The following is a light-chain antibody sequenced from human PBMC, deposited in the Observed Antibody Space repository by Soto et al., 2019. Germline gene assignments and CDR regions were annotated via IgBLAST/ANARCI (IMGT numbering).Light chain of an antibody. CDR2: KAS. Sequence: DIQMTQSPSTLSASVGDRVTITCRASQSINNCLAWYQQRPGKAPNLLIYKASSLESGVPSRFSGSGSGTEFTLTISSLQPEDFATYYCQQYNNYPWTFGQGTKVEVK. CDR1: QSINNC. J-gene: IGKJ1*01. CDR3: QQYNNYPWT. V-gene: IGKV1-5*03.